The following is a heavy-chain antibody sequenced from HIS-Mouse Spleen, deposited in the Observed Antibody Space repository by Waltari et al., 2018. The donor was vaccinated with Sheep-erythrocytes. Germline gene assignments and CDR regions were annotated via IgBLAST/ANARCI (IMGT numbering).Heavy chain of an antibody. Sequence: QLQLQESGPGLVKPSETLSLTCTVSGGSISSSSYYWGWIRQPPGKGLEWIGSIYYNGSTSYNPSLKSRVTISVDTSKNQFSLKLSSVTAADTAVYYCARLYYYDSSGYYFDYWGQGTLVTVSS. V-gene: IGHV4-39*01. D-gene: IGHD3-22*01. CDR3: ARLYYYDSSGYYFDY. CDR1: GGSISSSSYY. J-gene: IGHJ4*02. CDR2: IYYNGST.